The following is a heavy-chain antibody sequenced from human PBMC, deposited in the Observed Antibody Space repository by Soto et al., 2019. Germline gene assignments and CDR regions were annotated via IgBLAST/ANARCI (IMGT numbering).Heavy chain of an antibody. CDR2: ISGGGGST. Sequence: GGSLRLSCAASGFTFSSYAMSWVRQAPGKGLEWVSAISGGGGSTYYADSVKGRFTISRDNSKNTLYLQMNSLRAEDTAVYYCAKPDLPYYYDSSGYAFDIWGQGTMVTVSS. D-gene: IGHD3-22*01. CDR3: AKPDLPYYYDSSGYAFDI. CDR1: GFTFSSYA. J-gene: IGHJ3*02. V-gene: IGHV3-23*01.